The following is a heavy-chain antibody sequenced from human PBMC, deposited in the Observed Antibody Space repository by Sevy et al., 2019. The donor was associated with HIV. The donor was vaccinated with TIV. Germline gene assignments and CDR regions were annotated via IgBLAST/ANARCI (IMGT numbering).Heavy chain of an antibody. D-gene: IGHD6-13*01. V-gene: IGHV4-61*01. Sequence: SENLSLTCTVSGASVSYGNYYWTWIRQPPGKGLEWIGYISYIGSTNYNPSLKSRVTISIDTAKNQLSLRLNSVTATDTAVYYCVRDPIAAAGGYFDYWGQGALVTVSS. CDR2: ISYIGST. CDR3: VRDPIAAAGGYFDY. CDR1: GASVSYGNYY. J-gene: IGHJ4*02.